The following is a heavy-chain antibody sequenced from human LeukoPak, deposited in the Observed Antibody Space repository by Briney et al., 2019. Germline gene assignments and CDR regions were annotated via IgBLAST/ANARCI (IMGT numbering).Heavy chain of an antibody. CDR1: GGSISSSSYY. CDR3: ARDVVVVIGIGAFDI. J-gene: IGHJ3*02. CDR2: IYYSGST. V-gene: IGHV4-39*07. Sequence: SSETLSLTCTVSGGSISSSSYYWGWIRQPPGKGLEWFGSIYYSGSTYYNPSLKSRVTISVDTSKNQFSLKLSSVTAADTAVYYCARDVVVVIGIGAFDIWGQGTMVTVSS. D-gene: IGHD3-22*01.